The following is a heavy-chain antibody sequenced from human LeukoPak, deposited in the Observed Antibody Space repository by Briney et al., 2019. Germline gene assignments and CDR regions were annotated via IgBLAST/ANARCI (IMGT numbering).Heavy chain of an antibody. Sequence: GGSLRLSCAASGFTFSSYAMSWVRQAPGKGLEWVSAISGSGGSTYYADSVKGRFTISRDNSKNTLYLQMHSLRAEDTAVYYCAKDSRRDYYDSSGYFSYWGQGTLVTVSS. J-gene: IGHJ4*02. V-gene: IGHV3-23*01. CDR2: ISGSGGST. CDR3: AKDSRRDYYDSSGYFSY. D-gene: IGHD3-22*01. CDR1: GFTFSSYA.